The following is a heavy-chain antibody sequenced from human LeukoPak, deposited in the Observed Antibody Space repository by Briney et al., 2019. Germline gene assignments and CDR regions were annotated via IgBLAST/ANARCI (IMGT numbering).Heavy chain of an antibody. CDR3: ARGVVVVAAANWFDP. CDR1: GGSISSSSYY. Sequence: PSETLSLTCIVSGGSISSSSYYWGWIRQPPGKGLEWIGSIYYSGSTYYNPSLKSRVTISVDTSKNQFSLKLSSVTAADTAVYYCARGVVVVAAANWFDPWGQGTLVTVSS. V-gene: IGHV4-39*01. J-gene: IGHJ5*02. CDR2: IYYSGST. D-gene: IGHD2-15*01.